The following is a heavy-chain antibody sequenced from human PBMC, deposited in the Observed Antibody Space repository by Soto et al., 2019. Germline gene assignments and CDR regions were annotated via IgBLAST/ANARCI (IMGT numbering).Heavy chain of an antibody. CDR2: NYYSGST. V-gene: IGHV4-61*01. CDR1: GSSVSSGTYY. D-gene: IGHD4-17*01. Sequence: PDTLSLTCTLPGSSVSSGTYYWGWIRQPPGKGLEWIGYNYYSGSTNYNPSLKSRVTISVDTSKNQFSLKLSSVNAADTAVYYCATVTTVTTRGWFDPWGQGTLVTVSS. CDR3: ATVTTVTTRGWFDP. J-gene: IGHJ5*02.